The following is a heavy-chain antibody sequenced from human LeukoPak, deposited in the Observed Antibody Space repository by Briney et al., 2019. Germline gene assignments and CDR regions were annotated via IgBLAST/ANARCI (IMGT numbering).Heavy chain of an antibody. Sequence: SETLSLTCSVSGGSISFYYWSWIRQPAGQGLEWIGRVHTSGNTNHSPSLKSRVTISVDGSKTQFSLKLSSATAADTAVYYCARGLVGTTGEQNWFDPWGQGTLVIVSS. CDR2: VHTSGNT. V-gene: IGHV4-4*07. CDR3: ARGLVGTTGEQNWFDP. J-gene: IGHJ5*02. D-gene: IGHD1-7*01. CDR1: GGSISFYY.